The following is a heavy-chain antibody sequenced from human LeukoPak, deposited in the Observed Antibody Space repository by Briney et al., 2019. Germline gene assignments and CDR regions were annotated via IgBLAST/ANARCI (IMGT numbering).Heavy chain of an antibody. CDR3: ARDMLCHDSSGFSDY. D-gene: IGHD3-22*01. CDR1: GYTFTSYG. CDR2: ISAYNGNT. V-gene: IGHV1-18*01. Sequence: ASVKVSCKASGYTFTSYGISWVRQAPGQGLEWMGWISAYNGNTNYAQKLQGRVTMTTDTSTSTAYMELRSLRSDDTAVYYCARDMLCHDSSGFSDYWGQGTLVTVSS. J-gene: IGHJ4*02.